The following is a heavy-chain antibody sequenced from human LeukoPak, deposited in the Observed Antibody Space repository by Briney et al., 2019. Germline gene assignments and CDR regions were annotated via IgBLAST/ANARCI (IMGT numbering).Heavy chain of an antibody. D-gene: IGHD6-6*01. CDR2: IIPIFGTA. Sequence: SVKVSCKASGGTFSSYAISWVRQAPGQGLEWMGGIIPIFGTANYAQKFQGRVTITTDESTSTAYMELSSLRSEDTVVYYCARTSFEYSSSSHYCYYYMDVWGKGTTVTVSS. CDR3: ARTSFEYSSSSHYCYYYMDV. CDR1: GGTFSSYA. J-gene: IGHJ6*03. V-gene: IGHV1-69*05.